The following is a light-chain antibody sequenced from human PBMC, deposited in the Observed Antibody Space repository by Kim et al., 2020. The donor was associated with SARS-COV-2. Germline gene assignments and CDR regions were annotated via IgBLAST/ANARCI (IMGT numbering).Light chain of an antibody. Sequence: KTLTIACTRSGGSIATDYVQWYQTRPGSAPATVIYADNERPSGVPDRFSGSSDASSNSASLTISGLKTEDEADYYCHSYDRDSHVFGTGTKVTVL. J-gene: IGLJ1*01. CDR3: HSYDRDSHV. CDR1: GGSIATDY. CDR2: ADN. V-gene: IGLV6-57*03.